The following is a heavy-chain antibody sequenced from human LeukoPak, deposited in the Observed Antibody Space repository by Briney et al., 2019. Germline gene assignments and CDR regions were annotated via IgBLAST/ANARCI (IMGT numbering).Heavy chain of an antibody. V-gene: IGHV3-7*04. D-gene: IGHD3-22*01. CDR3: ARDLGYYDSSGYYFTFDY. CDR2: IKQDGSEE. Sequence: GGSLRLSCAASGFTFSSHAMSWVRQAPGKGLEWVANIKQDGSEEYYVDSVKGRFTISRDNARNSLYLQMNSLRAEDTAVYYCARDLGYYDSSGYYFTFDYWGQGTLVTVSS. CDR1: GFTFSSHA. J-gene: IGHJ4*02.